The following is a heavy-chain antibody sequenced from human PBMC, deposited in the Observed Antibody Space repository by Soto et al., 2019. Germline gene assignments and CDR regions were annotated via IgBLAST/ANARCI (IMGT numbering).Heavy chain of an antibody. J-gene: IGHJ6*02. CDR1: GYSFTRYG. Sequence: QVQLVQPGNEVKKPGASVNVSCKASGYSFTRYGISWVRQAPGQGLEWMGWISGYNGKTKYAQKLQGRVSMTTDTSTSTAYMELRSLGSDDTAVYYCAREGDRPYYYYGMDVWGQGTTVTVSS. CDR2: ISGYNGKT. V-gene: IGHV1-18*01. CDR3: AREGDRPYYYYGMDV. D-gene: IGHD3-16*01.